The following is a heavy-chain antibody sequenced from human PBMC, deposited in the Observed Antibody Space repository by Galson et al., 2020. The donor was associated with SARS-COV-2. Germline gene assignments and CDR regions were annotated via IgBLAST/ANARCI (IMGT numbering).Heavy chain of an antibody. Sequence: HGESLKIYCKGSGYSFTSYWISWVRQMPGKGLEWMGRIDPSDSYTNYSPSFQGHVTISADKSISTAYLQWSSLKASDTAMYYCARHDYRYSSSSVVFNYMDVWGKGTTVTVSS. CDR3: ARHDYRYSSSSVVFNYMDV. CDR1: GYSFTSYW. CDR2: IDPSDSYT. V-gene: IGHV5-10-1*01. J-gene: IGHJ6*03. D-gene: IGHD6-6*01.